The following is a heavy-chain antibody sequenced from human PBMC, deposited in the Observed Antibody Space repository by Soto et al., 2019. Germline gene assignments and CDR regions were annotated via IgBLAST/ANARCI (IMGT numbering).Heavy chain of an antibody. V-gene: IGHV4-59*01. J-gene: IGHJ6*02. CDR2: VSYSGST. CDR3: AREGLITGTTYYYYGMDV. CDR1: GDSIRSYY. Sequence: SDTLSLTCTVSGDSIRSYYWSLIRQPPGKGLEWIGYVSYSGSTNYNPSLRSRLTISLDTSKNQFSLKLSSVTAADTAVYYCAREGLITGTTYYYYGMDVWGQGTTVT. D-gene: IGHD1-7*01.